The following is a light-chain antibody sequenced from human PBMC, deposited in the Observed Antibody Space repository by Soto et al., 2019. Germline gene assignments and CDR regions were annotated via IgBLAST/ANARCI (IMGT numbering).Light chain of an antibody. CDR3: SSYTSSSTRL. Sequence: QSALTQPASVSGSPGQSITISCTGTSSDVGGYNYVSWYQQHPGKAPKLMIYEVSNRPSGVSNRFSGSKSGNTASLTISGLQAEDEDDDYCSSYTSSSTRLFGAGTQLTVL. J-gene: IGLJ2*01. CDR2: EVS. CDR1: SSDVGGYNY. V-gene: IGLV2-14*01.